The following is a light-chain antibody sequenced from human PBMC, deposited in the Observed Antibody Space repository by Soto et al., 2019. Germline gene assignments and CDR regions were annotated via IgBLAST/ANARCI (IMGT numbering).Light chain of an antibody. Sequence: QSVLTQPASVSGSPGQTITISCTGTSSDIGGYNAVSWYQHHSGKAPKLIIYEATHRPAGISDRFSASKSGNTASLTISGLQAEDEADYYCNSFRVNHLYVFGTGTKVTVL. CDR3: NSFRVNHLYV. CDR1: SSDIGGYNA. V-gene: IGLV2-14*01. CDR2: EAT. J-gene: IGLJ1*01.